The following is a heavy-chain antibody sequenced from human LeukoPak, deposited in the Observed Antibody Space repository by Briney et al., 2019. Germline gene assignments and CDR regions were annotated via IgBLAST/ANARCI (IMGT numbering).Heavy chain of an antibody. Sequence: GGSLRLSCAASGFTFSSYWMSWVRQAPGKGLEWVANIKQDGSEKYYVDSVKGRFTISRDNAKNSLYLQMNSLRAEDTAVYYCARVSVGRWELLRYDAFDIWGQGTMVTVSS. V-gene: IGHV3-7*01. J-gene: IGHJ3*02. CDR2: IKQDGSEK. CDR1: GFTFSSYW. D-gene: IGHD1-26*01. CDR3: ARVSVGRWELLRYDAFDI.